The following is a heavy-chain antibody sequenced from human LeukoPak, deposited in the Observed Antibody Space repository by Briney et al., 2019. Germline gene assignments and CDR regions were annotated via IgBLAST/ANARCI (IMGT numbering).Heavy chain of an antibody. CDR2: ISYDGSNK. CDR3: AKDRGGYCSGGSCYWDAFDI. CDR1: GFTLSSYG. Sequence: GRSLRLSCAASGFTLSSYGMHWVRQAPGKGLEWVAVISYDGSNKYYADSVKGRFTISRDNSKNTLYLQMNSLRAEDTAVYYCAKDRGGYCSGGSCYWDAFDIWGQGTMVTVSS. J-gene: IGHJ3*02. D-gene: IGHD2-15*01. V-gene: IGHV3-30*18.